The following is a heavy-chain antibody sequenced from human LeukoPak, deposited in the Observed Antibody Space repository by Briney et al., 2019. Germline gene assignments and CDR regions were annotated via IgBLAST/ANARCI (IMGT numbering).Heavy chain of an antibody. D-gene: IGHD4-23*01. CDR3: ARDPRGGKPRFDY. CDR1: GGTFSSYA. J-gene: IGHJ4*02. V-gene: IGHV1-69*05. CDR2: IIPIFGTA. Sequence: SVKVSCKASGGTFSSYAISWVRQAPGQGLEWMGVIIPIFGTANYAQKFQGRVTITTDESTSTAYMELSSLRSEDTAVYYCARDPRGGKPRFDYWGQGTLVTVSS.